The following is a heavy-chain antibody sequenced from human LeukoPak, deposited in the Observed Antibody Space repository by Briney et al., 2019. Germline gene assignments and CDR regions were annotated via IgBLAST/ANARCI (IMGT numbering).Heavy chain of an antibody. CDR3: ARRTTVVGPAPFDH. D-gene: IGHD4-23*01. CDR2: ISPGGDTI. V-gene: IGHV3-23*01. Sequence: PGGSLRLSCAASGFSFSIYAMGWVRQAPGKGLEWVSAISPGGDTIYYLDSVKGRFTISRDNSKNTLYLQMNSLRAEDTAVYYCARRTTVVGPAPFDHWGQGTLVTVSS. J-gene: IGHJ4*02. CDR1: GFSFSIYA.